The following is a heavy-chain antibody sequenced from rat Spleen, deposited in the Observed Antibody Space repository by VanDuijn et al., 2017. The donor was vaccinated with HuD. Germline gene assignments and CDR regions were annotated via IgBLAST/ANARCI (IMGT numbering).Heavy chain of an antibody. Sequence: EVQLVESGGGLVQPGRSMKLSCAASGFTFSDYYMAWVRQAPTKGLEWVATISYDGSSTYYRDSVKGRFTISRDNAKSTLYLQMDSLRSEDTATYYCARGETTGDYWGQGTLVTVSS. CDR1: GFTFSDYY. CDR2: ISYDGSST. V-gene: IGHV5-7*01. CDR3: ARGETTGDY. J-gene: IGHJ3*01. D-gene: IGHD1-10*01.